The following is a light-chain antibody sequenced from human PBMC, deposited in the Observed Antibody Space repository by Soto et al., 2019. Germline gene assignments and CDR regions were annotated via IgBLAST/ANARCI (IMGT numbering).Light chain of an antibody. Sequence: QSALTQPASVTGSPGQSITISCTGTSSDVGGYNYVSWYQHHPGKAPKLMIYEVSNRPSGVSNRFSGSKSGNTASLTISGLQAEDAADYYCSSYASSNTLVIFGGGTKLTVL. CDR2: EVS. J-gene: IGLJ2*01. CDR1: SSDVGGYNY. V-gene: IGLV2-14*01. CDR3: SSYASSNTLVI.